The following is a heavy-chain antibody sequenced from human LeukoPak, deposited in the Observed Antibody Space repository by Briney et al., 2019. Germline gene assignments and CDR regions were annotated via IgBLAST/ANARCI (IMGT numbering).Heavy chain of an antibody. CDR2: IKQDGSEK. V-gene: IGHV3-7*01. D-gene: IGHD4-11*01. J-gene: IGHJ4*02. CDR1: GFTFSNYW. Sequence: PGGSLRLSYAASGFTFSNYWMSWVRQAPGKGLEWVANIKQDGSEKYYVDSVKGRFTISRDNAKNSLYLQMNSLRAEDTAVYYCATTTAGFDYWGQGTLVTVSS. CDR3: ATTTAGFDY.